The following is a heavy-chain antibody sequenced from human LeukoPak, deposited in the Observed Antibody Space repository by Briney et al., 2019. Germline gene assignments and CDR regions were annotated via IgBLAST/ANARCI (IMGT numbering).Heavy chain of an antibody. J-gene: IGHJ4*02. V-gene: IGHV1-2*02. CDR1: GYTFTGYY. CDR3: ASVFWYSSSWSFDY. Sequence: ASVKVSCKASGYTFTGYYMHWVRQAPGQGLEWMGWINPNSGSTNYAQKFQGRVTMTRDTSISTAYMELSRLRSDDTAVYYCASVFWYSSSWSFDYWGQGTLVTVSS. CDR2: INPNSGST. D-gene: IGHD6-13*01.